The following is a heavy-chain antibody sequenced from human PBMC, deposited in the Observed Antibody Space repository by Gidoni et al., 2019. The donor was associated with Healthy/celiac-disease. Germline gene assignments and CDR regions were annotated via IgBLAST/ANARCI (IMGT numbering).Heavy chain of an antibody. Sequence: QVQLVQSGAEVKKPGSSVKVSCKASGGTFSSYTISWVRQAPGQGLEWMGRIIPILGIANYAQKFQGRVTITADKSTSTAYMELSSLRSEDTAVYYCARDHGSGRDGGYWGQGTLVTVSS. V-gene: IGHV1-69*08. D-gene: IGHD3-10*01. CDR3: ARDHGSGRDGGY. CDR2: IIPILGIA. J-gene: IGHJ4*02. CDR1: GGTFSSYT.